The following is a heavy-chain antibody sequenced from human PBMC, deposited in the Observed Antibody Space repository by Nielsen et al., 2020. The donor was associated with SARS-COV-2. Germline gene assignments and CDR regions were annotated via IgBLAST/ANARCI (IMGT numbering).Heavy chain of an antibody. V-gene: IGHV3-23*01. D-gene: IGHD2-15*01. Sequence: GGSLRLSCAASGFMFSTYAMSWVRQAPGKGLEWVSGIIGSGGRTHYADSVEGRFIISRDNSKNTLYLQMNSLRAEDTAVYYCATARYCSRPSCSAGTDMFDPWGQGTQVIVSS. CDR3: ATARYCSRPSCSAGTDMFDP. J-gene: IGHJ5*02. CDR2: IIGSGGRT. CDR1: GFMFSTYA.